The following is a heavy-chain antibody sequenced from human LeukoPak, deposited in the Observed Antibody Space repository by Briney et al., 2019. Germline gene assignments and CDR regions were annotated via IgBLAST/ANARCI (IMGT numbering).Heavy chain of an antibody. CDR2: ISYDGSNK. Sequence: GGSLRLSCAASGFTFSSYAMHWVRQAPGKGLEWVAVISYDGSNKYYADSVKGRFTISRDNSKNTLYLQMNSLRAEDTAVYYCARIAAAGHDDWFDPWGQGTLVTVS. CDR1: GFTFSSYA. D-gene: IGHD6-13*01. J-gene: IGHJ5*02. V-gene: IGHV3-30-3*01. CDR3: ARIAAAGHDDWFDP.